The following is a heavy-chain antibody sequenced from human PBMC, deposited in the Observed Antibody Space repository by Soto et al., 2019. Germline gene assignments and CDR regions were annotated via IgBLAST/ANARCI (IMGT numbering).Heavy chain of an antibody. CDR3: ARDSAALRYFDWLSVEGYYYYYGMDV. D-gene: IGHD3-9*01. CDR2: IKQDGSEK. V-gene: IGHV3-7*01. Sequence: GGSLRLSCAASGFTFSSYWMSWVRQAPGKGLEWVANIKQDGSEKYYVDSVKGRFTISRDNAKNSLYLQMNSLRAEDTAVYYCARDSAALRYFDWLSVEGYYYYYGMDVWGQGTTVTVSS. J-gene: IGHJ6*02. CDR1: GFTFSSYW.